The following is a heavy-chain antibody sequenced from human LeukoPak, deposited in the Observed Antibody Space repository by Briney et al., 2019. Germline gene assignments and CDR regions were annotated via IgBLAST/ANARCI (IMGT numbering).Heavy chain of an antibody. CDR2: IYSSGST. Sequence: SETLSLTCTVSGYSISSSYCWSWIRQPAGKGLEWIGRIYSSGSTNYNPSLKSRVTMSVDTSKNQFSLKLSSVTAADTAVYYCARDLIVPDAMTGSGSYSTDYWGQGTLATVSS. J-gene: IGHJ4*02. CDR1: GYSISSSYC. V-gene: IGHV4-4*07. CDR3: ARDLIVPDAMTGSGSYSTDY. D-gene: IGHD3-10*01.